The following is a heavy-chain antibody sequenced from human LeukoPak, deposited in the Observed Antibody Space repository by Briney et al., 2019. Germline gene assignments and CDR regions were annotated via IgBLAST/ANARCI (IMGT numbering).Heavy chain of an antibody. CDR2: ISYDGSIK. CDR3: AREWDGENDY. V-gene: IGHV3-33*05. CDR1: GFTFSYYG. Sequence: GGSLRLSCAASGFTFSYYGMHWVRQAPGKGLEWVAVISYDGSIKYYAASVKGRFAISRDNSKNTLYLQMNSLRAEDTAVYYCAREWDGENDYWGQGTLVTVSS. J-gene: IGHJ4*02. D-gene: IGHD4-17*01.